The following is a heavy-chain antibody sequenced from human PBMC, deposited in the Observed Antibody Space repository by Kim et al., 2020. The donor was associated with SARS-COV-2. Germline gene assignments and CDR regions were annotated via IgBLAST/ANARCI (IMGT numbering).Heavy chain of an antibody. CDR1: GGSISSYY. Sequence: SETLSLTCTVSGGSISSYYWSWIRQPPGKGLEWIGYIYYSGSTNYNPSLKSRVTISVDTSKNQFSLKLSSVTAADTAVYYCARPTKDYGSGKYYYYYMDVWGKGTTVTVSS. J-gene: IGHJ6*03. D-gene: IGHD3-10*01. CDR3: ARPTKDYGSGKYYYYYMDV. CDR2: IYYSGST. V-gene: IGHV4-59*01.